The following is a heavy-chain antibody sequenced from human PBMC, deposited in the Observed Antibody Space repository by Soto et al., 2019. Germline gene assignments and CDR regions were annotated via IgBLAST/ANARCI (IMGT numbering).Heavy chain of an antibody. D-gene: IGHD3-10*01. Sequence: GASVKVSCKASGGTFSSYAISWVRQAPGQGLEWMGGIIPIFGTANYAQKFQGRVTITADKSTSTAYMELSSLRSEDTAVYYCARTFDGSGSPGYWGQGTLVTVSS. J-gene: IGHJ4*02. V-gene: IGHV1-69*06. CDR1: GGTFSSYA. CDR3: ARTFDGSGSPGY. CDR2: IIPIFGTA.